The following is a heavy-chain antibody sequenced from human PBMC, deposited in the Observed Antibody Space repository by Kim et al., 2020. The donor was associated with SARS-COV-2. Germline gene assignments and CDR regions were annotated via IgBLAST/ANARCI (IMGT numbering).Heavy chain of an antibody. Sequence: SGSTYYNPSLKSRVTISVDTSKNQFSLKLSSVTAADTAVYYCARDGGDGYWGQGTLVTVSS. D-gene: IGHD3-16*01. CDR3: ARDGGDGY. J-gene: IGHJ4*02. V-gene: IGHV4-39*07. CDR2: SGST.